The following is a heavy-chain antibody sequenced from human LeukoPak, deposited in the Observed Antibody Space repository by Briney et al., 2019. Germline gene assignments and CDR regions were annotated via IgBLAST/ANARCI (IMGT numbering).Heavy chain of an antibody. CDR2: ISWNSGSI. CDR3: AKGIAAAASLFDY. D-gene: IGHD6-13*01. Sequence: PGRSLRLSCAASGFTFDDYAMHWVRQAPGKGLEWVSGISWNSGSIDYADSVKGRFTISRDNAKNSLYLQMNSLRAEDMALYYCAKGIAAAASLFDYWGQGTLVTVSS. V-gene: IGHV3-9*03. CDR1: GFTFDDYA. J-gene: IGHJ4*02.